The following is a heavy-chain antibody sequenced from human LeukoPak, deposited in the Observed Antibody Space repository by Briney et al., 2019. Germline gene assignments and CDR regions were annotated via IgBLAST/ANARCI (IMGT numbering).Heavy chain of an antibody. Sequence: GGSLRLSCAASGFTFSSYGMSWVRQAPGKGLEWVANIKEDGSEKYYVDSVKGRFTISRDNAKNSLYLQMNSLRAEDTAVYYCVSCLQWLWAFDIWGQGTMVTVSS. V-gene: IGHV3-7*01. J-gene: IGHJ3*02. CDR1: GFTFSSYG. D-gene: IGHD6-19*01. CDR2: IKEDGSEK. CDR3: VSCLQWLWAFDI.